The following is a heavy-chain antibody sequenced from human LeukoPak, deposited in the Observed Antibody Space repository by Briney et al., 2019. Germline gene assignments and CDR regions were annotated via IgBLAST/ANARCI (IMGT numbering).Heavy chain of an antibody. D-gene: IGHD1-1*01. Sequence: SQTLSLTCAISGDSVSSNSASWNWIRQSPWRGLEWLGRTYYRSKWYNDYAVSVKSRITNNPDTSKNQFSLQLNSVTPEDTAAYYSARYGHDGFDYWGQGTLVTVSS. J-gene: IGHJ4*02. CDR2: TYYRSKWYN. CDR3: ARYGHDGFDY. V-gene: IGHV6-1*01. CDR1: GDSVSSNSAS.